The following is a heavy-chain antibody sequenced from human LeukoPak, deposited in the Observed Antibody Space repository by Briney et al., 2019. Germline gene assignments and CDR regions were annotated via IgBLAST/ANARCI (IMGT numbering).Heavy chain of an antibody. CDR1: GFTFSSYS. CDR3: AREVGDGYNWGYFDY. D-gene: IGHD5-24*01. CDR2: ISSSRTYI. V-gene: IGHV3-21*01. J-gene: IGHJ4*02. Sequence: GGSLRLSCAASGFTFSSYSMNWVRQAPGKGLEWVSSISSSRTYIYYADSVKGRFTISRDNAKNSLYLQMNSLRAEDTAVYYCAREVGDGYNWGYFDYWGQGTLVTVSS.